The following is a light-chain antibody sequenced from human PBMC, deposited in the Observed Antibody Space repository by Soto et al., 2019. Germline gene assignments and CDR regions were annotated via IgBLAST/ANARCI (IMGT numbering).Light chain of an antibody. J-gene: IGLJ1*01. Sequence: QSALTQPRSVSGSPGQSVTISCTGTSSDVGLYDYLSWYQQHPGKAPKLIISDVTKRPSGVPDRFSGSKSGNTASLTISGLQAEDEADYYCCSYAGTYTYVFGSGTKLTV. CDR2: DVT. V-gene: IGLV2-11*01. CDR3: CSYAGTYTYV. CDR1: SSDVGLYDY.